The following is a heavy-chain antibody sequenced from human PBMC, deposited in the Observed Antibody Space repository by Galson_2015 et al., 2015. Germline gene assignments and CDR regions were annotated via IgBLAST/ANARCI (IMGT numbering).Heavy chain of an antibody. Sequence: SVKVSCKASGYTFTSYDINWVRQATGQGLEWMGWMNPNSGNTGYAQKFQGRVTMTRNTSISTAYMELSSLRSEDTAVYYCARDPGYSRTNWFGPWGQGTLVTVSS. D-gene: IGHD6-13*01. CDR2: MNPNSGNT. V-gene: IGHV1-8*01. CDR1: GYTFTSYD. J-gene: IGHJ5*02. CDR3: ARDPGYSRTNWFGP.